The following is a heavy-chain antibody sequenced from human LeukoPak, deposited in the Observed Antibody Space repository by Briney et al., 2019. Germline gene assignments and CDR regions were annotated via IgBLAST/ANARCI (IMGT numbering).Heavy chain of an antibody. V-gene: IGHV4-59*08. D-gene: IGHD1-14*01. Sequence: PSETLSLTCTASGVSFSNYYGSWIRQPPGKGLEWIGYIYDSGYTDYNPSVRRRVTMSVDTSKNQVSLKLTSVTAADTAVYCCARHALGTENWGQGTLVTVSS. CDR3: ARHALGTEN. CDR2: IYDSGYT. J-gene: IGHJ4*02. CDR1: GVSFSNYY.